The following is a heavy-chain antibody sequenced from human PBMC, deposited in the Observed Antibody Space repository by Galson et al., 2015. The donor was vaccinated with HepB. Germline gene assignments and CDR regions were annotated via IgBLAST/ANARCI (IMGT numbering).Heavy chain of an antibody. Sequence: SLRLSCAASGFTFSSYAMSWVRQAPGKGLEWVSAISGSGGSTYYADSVKGRFTISRDNSKNTLYLQMNSLRAEDTAVYYCAKEEGRAAGYYYYYGMDVWGQGTTVTVSS. CDR3: AKEEGRAAGYYYYYGMDV. J-gene: IGHJ6*02. CDR1: GFTFSSYA. D-gene: IGHD6-13*01. V-gene: IGHV3-23*01. CDR2: ISGSGGST.